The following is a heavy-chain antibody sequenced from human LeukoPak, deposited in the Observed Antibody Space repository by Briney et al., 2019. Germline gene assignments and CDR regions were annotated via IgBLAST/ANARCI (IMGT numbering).Heavy chain of an antibody. Sequence: GGSLRLSCAASGFTFSSYGMHWVRQAPGKGLEGVAFIRYDGSNKYYADSVKGRFTISRDNSKNTLYLQMNSLRAEDTAVYYCAKDHLTLVGATACGYWGQGTLVTVSS. J-gene: IGHJ4*02. CDR1: GFTFSSYG. CDR2: IRYDGSNK. CDR3: AKDHLTLVGATACGY. V-gene: IGHV3-30*02. D-gene: IGHD1-26*01.